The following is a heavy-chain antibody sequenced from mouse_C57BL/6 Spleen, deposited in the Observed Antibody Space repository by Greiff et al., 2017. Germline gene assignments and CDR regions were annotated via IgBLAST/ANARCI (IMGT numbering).Heavy chain of an antibody. J-gene: IGHJ3*01. V-gene: IGHV1-54*01. CDR1: GYAFTNYL. CDR3: ARGGFAY. Sequence: VQLQQSGAELVRPGTSVKVSCKASGYAFTNYLIEWVKQRPGQGLEWIGVINPGSGGTNYNEKFKGKATLTADNSSSTAYMQLSSLTSEDSAVYFCARGGFAYWGQGTLVTVSA. CDR2: INPGSGGT.